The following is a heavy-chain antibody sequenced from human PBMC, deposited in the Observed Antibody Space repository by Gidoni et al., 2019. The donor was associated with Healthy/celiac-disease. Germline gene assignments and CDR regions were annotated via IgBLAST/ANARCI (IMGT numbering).Heavy chain of an antibody. CDR3: ARVFSSFPDNWFDP. Sequence: EVQLLESGGGLVQPGGSLRLSCAASGFTVSSNYMSWVRQAPGKGLEWVSVIYSGGSTYYADSVKGRFTISRHNSKNTLYLQMNSLRAEDTAVYYCARVFSSFPDNWFDPWGQGTLVTVSS. CDR1: GFTVSSNY. CDR2: IYSGGST. D-gene: IGHD6-13*01. J-gene: IGHJ5*02. V-gene: IGHV3-53*04.